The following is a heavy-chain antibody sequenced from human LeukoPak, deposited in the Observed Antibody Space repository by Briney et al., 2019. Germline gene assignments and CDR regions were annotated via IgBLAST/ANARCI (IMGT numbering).Heavy chain of an antibody. J-gene: IGHJ3*02. CDR2: ISAYNGNT. CDR1: GYTFTSYG. V-gene: IGHV1-18*01. D-gene: IGHD3-22*01. CDR3: ARRLMPYYYDSSGYYRLGAFDI. Sequence: ASVKVSCKASGYTFTSYGISWVRQAPGQGLEWMGWISAYNGNTNYAQKLQGRVTMTTDKSTSTAYMELRSLRSDDTAVYYCARRLMPYYYDSSGYYRLGAFDIWGQGTMVTVSS.